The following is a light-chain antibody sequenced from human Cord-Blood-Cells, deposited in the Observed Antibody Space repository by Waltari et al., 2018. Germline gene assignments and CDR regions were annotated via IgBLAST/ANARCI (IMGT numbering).Light chain of an antibody. CDR1: QDISNY. CDR3: QQYDNLPYT. J-gene: IGKJ2*01. CDR2: DAS. Sequence: DIQMTPSPSSLSASVGDRVTITFQASQDISNYLNWYQQKPGKAPKLLIYDASNLETGVPSRFSGSGSGTDFTFTISNLQPEDIAIYYCQQYDNLPYTFGQGTKLEIK. V-gene: IGKV1-33*01.